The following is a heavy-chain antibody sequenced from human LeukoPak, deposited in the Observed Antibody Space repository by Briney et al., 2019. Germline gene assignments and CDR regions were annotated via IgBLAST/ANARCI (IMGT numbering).Heavy chain of an antibody. CDR2: IYHSGST. CDR3: ARGHSGSFVIDP. CDR1: GGSISSDNW. D-gene: IGHD1-26*01. J-gene: IGHJ5*02. Sequence: SGTLSLTCAVSGGSISSDNWWSWVRQPPGKGLEWIGEIYHSGSTNYNPSLQSRVTISVDKSKNQFSLKLSSVTAADTAVYYCARGHSGSFVIDPWGQGTLVTVSS. V-gene: IGHV4-4*02.